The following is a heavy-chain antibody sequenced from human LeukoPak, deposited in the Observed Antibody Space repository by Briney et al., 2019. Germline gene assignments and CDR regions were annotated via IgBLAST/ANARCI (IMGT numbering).Heavy chain of an antibody. D-gene: IGHD1-26*01. V-gene: IGHV3-30*04. CDR2: ISYDGSNK. Sequence: PGGSLRLSCAASGFTFSSYAMHWVRQAPGKGLEWVAVISYDGSNKYYADSVKGRFTISRDNSKNTLYLQMNSLRAEDTAVYYCARVTLGYLDYWGQGTLVTVSS. J-gene: IGHJ4*02. CDR3: ARVTLGYLDY. CDR1: GFTFSSYA.